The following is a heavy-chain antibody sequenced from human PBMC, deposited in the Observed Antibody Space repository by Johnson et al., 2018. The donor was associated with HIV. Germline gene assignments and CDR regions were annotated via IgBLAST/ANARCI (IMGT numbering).Heavy chain of an antibody. D-gene: IGHD7-27*01. Sequence: QVQLVESGGGVVQPGRSLRLSCAASGFTFSNYDMHWVRQAPGKGLEWVALICYDGANKYYADSVKGRFTISRDNSKNTLYLQMNSLRAEDTPVYYCAKDRNWGRLFDGFDIWGRGTMVTVSS. CDR1: GFTFSNYD. CDR2: ICYDGANK. J-gene: IGHJ3*02. V-gene: IGHV3-33*06. CDR3: AKDRNWGRLFDGFDI.